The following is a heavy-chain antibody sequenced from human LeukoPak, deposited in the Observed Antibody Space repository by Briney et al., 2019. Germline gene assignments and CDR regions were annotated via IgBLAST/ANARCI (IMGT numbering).Heavy chain of an antibody. V-gene: IGHV1-2*02. CDR2: INPNSGGT. CDR1: GYTFTGYY. J-gene: IGHJ4*02. D-gene: IGHD4/OR15-4a*01. Sequence: ASVKVSCKASGYTFTGYYMHWVRQAPGQGLEWMGWINPNSGGTNYAQKFQGRVTMTRDTSISTAYMELSRLRSDDTAVYYCTRRAGAYSHPYDYWGQGTLVTVSS. CDR3: TRRAGAYSHPYDY.